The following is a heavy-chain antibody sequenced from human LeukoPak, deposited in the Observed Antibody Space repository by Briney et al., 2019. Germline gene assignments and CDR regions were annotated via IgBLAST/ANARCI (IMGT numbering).Heavy chain of an antibody. D-gene: IGHD3-22*01. CDR1: GVSFSGYY. J-gene: IGHJ4*02. Sequence: PSQTLSLTCGVYGVSFSGYYWSWIRQPPGNRLEWIGEINHSGSTNYNPSLKSRATISVDTSKSQFSLKLSSVTAADTAVYYCASLRGTSFYYDSGGYLGYWGQGTLVTVPS. V-gene: IGHV4-34*01. CDR2: INHSGST. CDR3: ASLRGTSFYYDSGGYLGY.